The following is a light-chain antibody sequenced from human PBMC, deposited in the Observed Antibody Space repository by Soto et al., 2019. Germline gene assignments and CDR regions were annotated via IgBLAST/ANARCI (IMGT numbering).Light chain of an antibody. CDR2: AAS. CDR1: RSLSSSY. Sequence: EIVLTQSPGTLSLSPGERATLSCRASRSLSSSYVVWYQQKPGQAPRLLIYAASRRATGIPDRFSGSGSATESTLTISRLEPEDFAVYYCQQQGIFGQGT. CDR3: QQQGI. V-gene: IGKV3-20*01. J-gene: IGKJ2*01.